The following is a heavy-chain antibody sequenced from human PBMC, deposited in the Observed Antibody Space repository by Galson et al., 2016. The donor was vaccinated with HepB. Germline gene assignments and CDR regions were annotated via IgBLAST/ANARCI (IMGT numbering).Heavy chain of an antibody. CDR1: GYTFTSYD. Sequence: SVKVSCKASGYTFTSYDINWVRQATGQGLEWMGWMNPNSGNTGYAQKFQGRVTMTRNTSISTAYMELGSLRSEDTAVYYCVTEGAGDMITFGGVIVAALVWGQGTLVSVSS. D-gene: IGHD3-16*02. CDR3: VTEGAGDMITFGGVIVAALV. J-gene: IGHJ1*01. CDR2: MNPNSGNT. V-gene: IGHV1-8*01.